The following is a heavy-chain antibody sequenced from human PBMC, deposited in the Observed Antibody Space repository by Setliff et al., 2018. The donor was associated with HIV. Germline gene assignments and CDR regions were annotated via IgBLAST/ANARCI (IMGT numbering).Heavy chain of an antibody. CDR3: ARVSCGSTCSNTERY. J-gene: IGHJ4*02. CDR1: GFTFSSYS. V-gene: IGHV3-21*06. D-gene: IGHD2-2*01. CDR2: ISSRSSYI. Sequence: GGSLRLSCAASGFTFSSYSMNWVRQAPGKGLEWVSSISSRSSYIYYADSVKGRFTISRDNAKNSMYLQMSSLRVEDTAVYYCARVSCGSTCSNTERYWGQGTLVTVSS.